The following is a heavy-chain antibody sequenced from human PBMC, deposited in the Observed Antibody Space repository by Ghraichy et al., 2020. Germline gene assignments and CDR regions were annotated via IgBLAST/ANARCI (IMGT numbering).Heavy chain of an antibody. CDR3: ARDLYYYDSSGYYGAFDI. D-gene: IGHD3-22*01. CDR1: GFTFSSYG. Sequence: GGSLRLSCAASGFTFSSYGMHWVRQAPGKGLEWVAVIWYDGSNKYYADSVKGRFTISRDNSKNTLYLQMNSLRAEDTAVYYCARDLYYYDSSGYYGAFDIWGQGTMVTVSS. J-gene: IGHJ3*02. CDR2: IWYDGSNK. V-gene: IGHV3-33*01.